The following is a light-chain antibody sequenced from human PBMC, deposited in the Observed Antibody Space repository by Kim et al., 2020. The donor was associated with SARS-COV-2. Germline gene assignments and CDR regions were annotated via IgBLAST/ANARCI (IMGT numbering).Light chain of an antibody. CDR3: QQANSFPRT. V-gene: IGKV1D-12*01. Sequence: ASVGDIVTITCRASQDIIKWLSWYQQKPGKAPKLLIYAASSLQSGVPSRFSGSGSGTDFTLTISSLQAEDFATYYCQQANSFPRTFGQGTKVDIK. CDR2: AAS. CDR1: QDIIKW. J-gene: IGKJ1*01.